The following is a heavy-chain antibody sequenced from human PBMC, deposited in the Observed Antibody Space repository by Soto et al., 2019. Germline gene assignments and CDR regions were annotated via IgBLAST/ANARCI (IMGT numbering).Heavy chain of an antibody. Sequence: SETLSLTCTVSGGSISSYYWSWIRQPPGKGLEWIGYIYYSGSTNYNPSLKSRVTISVDTSKNQFSLKLSSVTAADTAVYYCARLGATVGVATFQYYYMDVWGKGTTVTVSS. CDR1: GGSISSYY. J-gene: IGHJ6*03. D-gene: IGHD5-12*01. CDR3: ARLGATVGVATFQYYYMDV. CDR2: IYYSGST. V-gene: IGHV4-59*08.